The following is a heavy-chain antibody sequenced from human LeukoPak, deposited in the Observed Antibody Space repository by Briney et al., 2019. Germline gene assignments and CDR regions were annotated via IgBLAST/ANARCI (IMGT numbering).Heavy chain of an antibody. J-gene: IGHJ4*02. CDR1: GYSISSGYY. CDR2: IYHSGST. V-gene: IGHV4-38-2*01. D-gene: IGHD7-27*01. Sequence: PSETLSLTCAVSGYSISSGYYWGWIRQPPGKGLEWIGSIYHSGSTYYSPSLKSRVTISVDTSKNQFSLKLSSVTAADTTVYYCASLSGPESFWGQGTLVTVSS. CDR3: ASLSGPESF.